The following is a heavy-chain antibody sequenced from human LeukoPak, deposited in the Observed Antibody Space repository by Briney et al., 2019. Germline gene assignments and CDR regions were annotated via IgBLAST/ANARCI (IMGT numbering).Heavy chain of an antibody. J-gene: IGHJ4*02. Sequence: PGETLSLTCAVYGGSFSGYDWSWIRQAPGKGLEWIGEINHSGSTNYNASLKRGVTISVDTSKKQISLKLRHVTGADTAEYYCARPLGVRYSSSTTCLPGYWGQGTLVTVSS. V-gene: IGHV4-34*01. D-gene: IGHD2-2*01. CDR1: GGSFSGYD. CDR3: ARPLGVRYSSSTTCLPGY. CDR2: INHSGST.